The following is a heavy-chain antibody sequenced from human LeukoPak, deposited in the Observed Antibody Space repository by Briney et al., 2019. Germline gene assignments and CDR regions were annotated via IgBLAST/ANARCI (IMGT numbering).Heavy chain of an antibody. J-gene: IGHJ4*02. CDR1: GFTITDYG. CDR2: ISVSGDTK. D-gene: IGHD6-19*01. CDR3: AQGYSSGWYPY. Sequence: PGGSLRLSCAVSGFTITDYGMSWVRQAPGKGLEWVSAISVSGDTKYYADSVKGRFIISRDNSRNTLYLRINSLRAEDTALYYCAQGYSSGWYPYWGQGTLVTVSS. V-gene: IGHV3-23*01.